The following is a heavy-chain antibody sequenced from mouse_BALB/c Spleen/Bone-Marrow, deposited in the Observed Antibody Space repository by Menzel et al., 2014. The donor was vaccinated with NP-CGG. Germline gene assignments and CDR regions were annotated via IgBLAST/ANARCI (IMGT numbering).Heavy chain of an antibody. CDR3: ARRRTFITSVVDYFDV. D-gene: IGHD1-1*02. CDR2: IYPGDGNT. Sequence: VQRVESGPELVKPGASVKISCRASGYGFSSSWMNWVKQRPGQGLEWIGRIYPGDGNTNYNGKFKGKATLTADTSSSTAYMQISSLTSVDSAVYFCARRRTFITSVVDYFDVWGAGTTVTVSS. V-gene: IGHV1-82*01. CDR1: GYGFSSSW. J-gene: IGHJ1*01.